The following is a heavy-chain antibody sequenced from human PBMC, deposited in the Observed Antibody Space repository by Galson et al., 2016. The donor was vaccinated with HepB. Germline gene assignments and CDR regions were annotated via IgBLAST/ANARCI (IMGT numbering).Heavy chain of an antibody. CDR1: GFTVSSNC. V-gene: IGHV3-66*01. J-gene: IGHJ6*02. CDR3: ARDPPGVPDFALDV. D-gene: IGHD3-10*01. Sequence: LRLSCAASGFTVSSNCMSRVRQAPCKGLEWVSLICDGGSAYYTDSVKARFTISRDNSKNTLYLQMNNLRPEDTAVYFCARDPPGVPDFALDVWGQGTTVTVSS. CDR2: ICDGGSA.